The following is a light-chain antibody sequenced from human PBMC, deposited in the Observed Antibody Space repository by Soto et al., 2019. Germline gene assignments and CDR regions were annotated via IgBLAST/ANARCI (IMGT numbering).Light chain of an antibody. CDR1: QTISSW. CDR2: AAS. Sequence: DIQMTQAPSTLSGSVGDRVTITCRASQTISSWLAWYQQKPGKAPKLLIYAASTLQSGVPSRFSGSGSGTDFTLTISRLQPEDIATYYCQQYENLPTFGQGTRLEIK. J-gene: IGKJ5*01. V-gene: IGKV1-5*01. CDR3: QQYENLPT.